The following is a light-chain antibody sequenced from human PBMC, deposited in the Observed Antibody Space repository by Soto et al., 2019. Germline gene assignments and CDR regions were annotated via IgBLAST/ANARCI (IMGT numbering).Light chain of an antibody. CDR2: EVS. V-gene: IGLV2-23*02. J-gene: IGLJ2*01. Sequence: QSALTQPASVSGSPGQSITISCTGTSSDVGSYNLVSWYQQHPGKAPKLMIYEVSKRPSGVSNRFSGSKSGNTASLTISGLQAGYEAYYYCCSYAGSSTYVVFGGGTQLTVL. CDR3: CSYAGSSTYVV. CDR1: SSDVGSYNL.